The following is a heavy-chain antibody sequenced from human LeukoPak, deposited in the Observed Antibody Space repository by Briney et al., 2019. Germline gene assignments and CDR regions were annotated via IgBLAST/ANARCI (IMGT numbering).Heavy chain of an antibody. D-gene: IGHD3-22*01. CDR3: AKKYYYDSRPLDY. CDR1: GGSISGYY. Sequence: SETLSLTCTVSGGSISGYYWNWIRQPPGKGLEWIAYIFFSGSTDYNPSLKSRVTISVDKSKNQFSLRLSSVTAADTAVYYCAKKYYYDSRPLDYWGQGTLVTVSS. CDR2: IFFSGST. J-gene: IGHJ4*02. V-gene: IGHV4-59*12.